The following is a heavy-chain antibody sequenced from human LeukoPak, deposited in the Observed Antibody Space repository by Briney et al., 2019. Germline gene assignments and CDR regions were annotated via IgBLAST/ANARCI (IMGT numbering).Heavy chain of an antibody. J-gene: IGHJ6*02. CDR1: GFTFSSYD. CDR2: IGTAGDT. CDR3: ARGDDILTGFDYYGMDV. V-gene: IGHV3-13*01. Sequence: PGGSLRLSCAASGFTFSSYDMHWVRQATGKGLEWVSAIGTAGDTYYPGSVKGRFTISRENAKNSLYLQMNSLRAGDTAVYYCARGDDILTGFDYYGMDVWGQGTTVTVSS. D-gene: IGHD3-9*01.